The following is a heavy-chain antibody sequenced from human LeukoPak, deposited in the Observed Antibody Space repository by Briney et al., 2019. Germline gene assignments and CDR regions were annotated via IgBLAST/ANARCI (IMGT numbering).Heavy chain of an antibody. D-gene: IGHD2-15*01. Sequence: ASVKVSCKASGGTFSSYAISWVRQAPRQGLEWMGGIIPIFGTANYAQKFQGRVTITADKSTSTAYMELSSLRSEDTAVYYCARDSLYCSGGSCYSVGWFDPWGQGTLVTVSS. CDR2: IIPIFGTA. CDR1: GGTFSSYA. V-gene: IGHV1-69*06. CDR3: ARDSLYCSGGSCYSVGWFDP. J-gene: IGHJ5*02.